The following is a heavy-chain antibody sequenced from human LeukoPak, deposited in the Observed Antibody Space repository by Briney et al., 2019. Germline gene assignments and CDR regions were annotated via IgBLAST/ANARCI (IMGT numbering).Heavy chain of an antibody. CDR3: ARDPTTLTKGLDI. CDR1: GDSMNSHY. Sequence: SETLSLTCTVSGDSMNSHYWSWIRQPPGKGLEWIGYISYIGSTNYNPSLKSRVTISVDTSKNQFSLRLSSVTAADTAVYYCARDPTTLTKGLDIWGQGTMVTVSS. D-gene: IGHD4-17*01. V-gene: IGHV4-59*11. J-gene: IGHJ3*02. CDR2: ISYIGST.